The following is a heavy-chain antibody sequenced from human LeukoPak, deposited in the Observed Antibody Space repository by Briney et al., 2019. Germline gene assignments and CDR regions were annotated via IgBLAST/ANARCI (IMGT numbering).Heavy chain of an antibody. V-gene: IGHV3-7*01. CDR2: IKQDGSEK. J-gene: IGHJ6*02. CDR3: ARDVSVIAATHYYYYGMDV. Sequence: GGSLRLSCAASGFTFSSYWMSWVRQAPGKGLEWVANIKQDGSEKYYVDSVKGRFTISRDNAKNSLYLQMNSLRAEDTAVYYCARDVSVIAATHYYYYGMDVWGQGTPVTVSS. CDR1: GFTFSSYW. D-gene: IGHD2-15*01.